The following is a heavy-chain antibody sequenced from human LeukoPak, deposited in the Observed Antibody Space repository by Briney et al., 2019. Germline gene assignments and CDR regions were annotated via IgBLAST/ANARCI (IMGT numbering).Heavy chain of an antibody. J-gene: IGHJ6*03. V-gene: IGHV4-38-2*02. CDR1: GYSISSGYY. Sequence: SETLSLTCTVSGYSISSGYYWGWIRQPPGKGLEWIGSISHTGSSYYNPSLKSRVTISVDTSKNQFSLRLSSVTAAGTALYYCARVYTGSSWDYYYYMDVWGKGTTVTVSS. D-gene: IGHD6-13*01. CDR3: ARVYTGSSWDYYYYMDV. CDR2: ISHTGSS.